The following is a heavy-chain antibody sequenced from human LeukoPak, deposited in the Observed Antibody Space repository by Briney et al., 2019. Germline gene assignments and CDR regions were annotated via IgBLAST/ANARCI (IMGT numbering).Heavy chain of an antibody. Sequence: GGSLRLSCAASGFTFGSYSMNWVCQAPGKGLEWVSSISSSSSYIYYTDSVKGRFTISRDNAKSSLYLQMNSLRAEDTAIYYCARDPARFYYFDYWGQGTLVTVSS. CDR2: ISSSSSYI. J-gene: IGHJ4*02. V-gene: IGHV3-21*01. CDR3: ARDPARFYYFDY. CDR1: GFTFGSYS.